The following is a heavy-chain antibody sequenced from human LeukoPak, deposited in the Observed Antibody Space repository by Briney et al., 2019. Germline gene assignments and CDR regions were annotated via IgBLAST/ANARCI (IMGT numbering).Heavy chain of an antibody. J-gene: IGHJ4*02. D-gene: IGHD1-26*01. CDR2: ISYDGSNK. CDR1: GFTFSSYA. Sequence: GRSLRLSCAASGFTFSSYAMHWVRQAPGKGLEWVAVISYDGSNKYYADSVNGRFTISRDNSKNTLYLQMNSLRAEDTAVYYCARDRGGSYYDLNYWGQGTLVTVSS. V-gene: IGHV3-30-3*01. CDR3: ARDRGGSYYDLNY.